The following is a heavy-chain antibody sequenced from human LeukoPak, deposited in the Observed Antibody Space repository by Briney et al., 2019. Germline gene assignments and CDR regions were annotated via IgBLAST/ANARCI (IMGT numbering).Heavy chain of an antibody. CDR3: ARPYYYDSRIDP. CDR2: MYYSGST. D-gene: IGHD3-22*01. CDR1: GGSISSGDYY. V-gene: IGHV4-30-4*01. J-gene: IGHJ5*02. Sequence: SETLSLTCTVFGGSISSGDYYWSWIRQPPGKGLEWIAYMYYSGSTYYNPSLKSRVTMSADTSKNQLSLKLSSVTAADTAVYYCARPYYYDSRIDPWGQGILVTVSS.